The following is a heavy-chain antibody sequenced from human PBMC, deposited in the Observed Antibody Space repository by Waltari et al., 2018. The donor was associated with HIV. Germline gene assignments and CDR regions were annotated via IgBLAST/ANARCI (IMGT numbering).Heavy chain of an antibody. CDR1: GGSISSSSYY. J-gene: IGHJ5*02. CDR2: IYYSGST. Sequence: QLQLQESGPGLVKPSETLSLTCTVSGGSISSSSYYWGWIRQPPGKGLEWIGSIYYSGSTYYTPSLKSRVTISVDTSKNQFSLKLSSVTAADTAVYYCAGEVATIAWFDPWGQGTLVTVSS. CDR3: AGEVATIAWFDP. D-gene: IGHD5-12*01. V-gene: IGHV4-39*07.